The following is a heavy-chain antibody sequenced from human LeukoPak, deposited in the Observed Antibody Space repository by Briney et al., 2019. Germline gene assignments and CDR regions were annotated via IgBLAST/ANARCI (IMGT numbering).Heavy chain of an antibody. CDR2: IKQDGSEK. CDR1: GFTFSSYS. D-gene: IGHD2-2*01. V-gene: IGHV3-7*04. J-gene: IGHJ3*02. Sequence: GGSLRLSCAASGFTFSSYSMNWVRQAPGKGLEWVANIKQDGSEKYYVDSVKGRFTISRDNAKNSLYLQMNSLRAEDTAVYYCARGTYQLLLGDAFDIWAKGQWSPSLQ. CDR3: ARGTYQLLLGDAFDI.